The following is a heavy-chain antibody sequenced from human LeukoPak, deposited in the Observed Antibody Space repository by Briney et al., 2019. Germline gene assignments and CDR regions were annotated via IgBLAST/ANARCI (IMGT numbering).Heavy chain of an antibody. CDR3: AKSAVAGTPSYGMDV. CDR2: ISWNSGSV. J-gene: IGHJ6*02. Sequence: GRSLRLSCAASGFTFDDYAMHWVRHAPGKGLEWVSGISWNSGSVGYADSVKGRFTISRDNAKNSLYLQMNSLRAEDTALYYCAKSAVAGTPSYGMDVWGQGTTVTVSS. D-gene: IGHD6-19*01. V-gene: IGHV3-9*01. CDR1: GFTFDDYA.